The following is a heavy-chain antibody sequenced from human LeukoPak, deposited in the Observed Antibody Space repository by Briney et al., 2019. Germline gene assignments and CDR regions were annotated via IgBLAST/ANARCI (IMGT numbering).Heavy chain of an antibody. CDR3: SRHEVSTFFGGVTISGGFDP. Sequence: SETLSLTCTVSGDSISTSNYFWGWIRQPPGKGLEWIGSIYYSGSTYYSPSLKSRVTLSVDTSKNQFSLKLNSVTAADTAVYYCSRHEVSTFFGGVTISGGFDPWGQGAQVTVSS. CDR2: IYYSGST. J-gene: IGHJ5*02. CDR1: GDSISTSNYF. V-gene: IGHV4-39*01. D-gene: IGHD3-3*01.